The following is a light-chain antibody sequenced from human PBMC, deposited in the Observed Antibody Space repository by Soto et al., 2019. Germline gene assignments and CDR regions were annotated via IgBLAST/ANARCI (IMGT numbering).Light chain of an antibody. CDR3: QXRSIWPVS. CDR2: GAS. V-gene: IGKV3D-20*02. J-gene: IGKJ5*01. Sequence: ELVMTQSPATLSVSPRERATLSCRASQSIRSNLAWYQQKTGQAPRILIYGASSRATGIPDRFSGSGSGTDLTLTISRLEPEDFAVYYCQXRSIWPVSXGQGTRLEIK. CDR1: QSIRSN.